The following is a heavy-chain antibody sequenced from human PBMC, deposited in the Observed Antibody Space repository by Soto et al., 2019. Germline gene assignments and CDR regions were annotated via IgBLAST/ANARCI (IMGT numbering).Heavy chain of an antibody. Sequence: ASVKVSCKASGYTFTSYGISWVRQAPGQGLEGMGWISAYNGNTNYAQKLQGRVTMTTDTSTSTAYMELRSLRSDDAAVFYCARARITIRSGFDPWGQGTLVTVSS. D-gene: IGHD3-3*01. V-gene: IGHV1-18*01. J-gene: IGHJ5*02. CDR1: GYTFTSYG. CDR3: ARARITIRSGFDP. CDR2: ISAYNGNT.